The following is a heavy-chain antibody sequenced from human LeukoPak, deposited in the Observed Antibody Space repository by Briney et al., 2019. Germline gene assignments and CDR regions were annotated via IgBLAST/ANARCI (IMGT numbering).Heavy chain of an antibody. CDR3: ARGIGEFDFWSGERWFDP. V-gene: IGHV3-13*01. J-gene: IGHJ5*02. D-gene: IGHD3-3*01. CDR2: IGTAGDT. Sequence: GGSLRLSCAASGFTFSSYDMHWVRQATGKGLEWVPAIGTAGDTYYPGSVKGRFTISRENAKNSLYLQMNSLRAGDTAVYYCARGIGEFDFWSGERWFDPWGQGTLVTVSS. CDR1: GFTFSSYD.